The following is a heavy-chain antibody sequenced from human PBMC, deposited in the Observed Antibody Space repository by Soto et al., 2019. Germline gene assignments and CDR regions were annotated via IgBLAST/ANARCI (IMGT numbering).Heavy chain of an antibody. CDR1: GYTFTTHY. CDR2: INPSGGRT. CDR3: ARAGENYGSGTFSPPLRYAFNS. J-gene: IGHJ5*02. D-gene: IGHD3-10*01. V-gene: IGHV1-46*01. Sequence: QVQLVQSGTEVKKPGASVNVSCKASGYTFTTHYMHWVRQAPGQGLEWMGIINPSGGRTTYALKFQGRVTMTSDTSTNTVYVELTSLRSEDTAIYFCARAGENYGSGTFSPPLRYAFNSWGQGTLVTVSS.